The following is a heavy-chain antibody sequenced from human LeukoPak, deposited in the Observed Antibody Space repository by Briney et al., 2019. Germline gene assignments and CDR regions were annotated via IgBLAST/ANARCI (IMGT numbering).Heavy chain of an antibody. D-gene: IGHD1/OR15-1a*01. CDR2: IYTSGST. Sequence: SETLSLTCTVSGGSISSYYWSWIRQPAGKGLEWIGRIYTSGSTNYNPSLKSRVTMSVDTSKNQFSLKLSSVTAADTAVYYCARDGDRTKQYNWFDPWGQGTLVTVSS. J-gene: IGHJ5*02. V-gene: IGHV4-4*07. CDR1: GGSISSYY. CDR3: ARDGDRTKQYNWFDP.